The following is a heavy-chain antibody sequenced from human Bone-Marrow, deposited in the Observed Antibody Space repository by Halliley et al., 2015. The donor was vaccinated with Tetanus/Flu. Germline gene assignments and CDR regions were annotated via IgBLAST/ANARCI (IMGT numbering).Heavy chain of an antibody. Sequence: SLRLSCAASGFNFNNYAMTWVRQAPGKGLEWVSGIGGDAGSTYYADSVKGRFTISRDNSKNTLYLQMSSLRAEDTAVYYCAKDRRSKGVFYYGLDFWGQGTTVTVSS. CDR3: AKDRRSKGVFYYGLDF. CDR2: IGGDAGST. CDR1: GFNFNNYA. V-gene: IGHV3-23*01. D-gene: IGHD2-2*01. J-gene: IGHJ6*02.